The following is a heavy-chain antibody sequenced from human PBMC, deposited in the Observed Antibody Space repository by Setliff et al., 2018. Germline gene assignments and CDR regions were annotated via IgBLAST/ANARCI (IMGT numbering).Heavy chain of an antibody. D-gene: IGHD2-2*01. V-gene: IGHV1-18*01. CDR2: NSA. CDR3: ARGPPDFAVVPAAAKFDY. CDR1: GYTFTNYG. Sequence: ASVKVSCKTSGYTFTNYGINWVRQAPGQGLEWMGWNSAYAQKFQGRVTMTTDTPTSTAYMELRSLRTDDTAVYYCARGPPDFAVVPAAAKFDYWGQGTLGTVSS. J-gene: IGHJ4*02.